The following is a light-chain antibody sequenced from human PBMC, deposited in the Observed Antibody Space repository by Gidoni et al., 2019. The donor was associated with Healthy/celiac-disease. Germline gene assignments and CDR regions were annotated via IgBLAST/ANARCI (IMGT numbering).Light chain of an antibody. Sequence: DIQMTHSPSTLSASVGDRVTITCRASQSMSSWLAWYQQKPGKAPKLLIYKASSLESGVPSRFSGSGSGTEFTLTISSLQPDDFATYYCQQYNSYSYTFGQXTKLEIK. V-gene: IGKV1-5*03. CDR1: QSMSSW. J-gene: IGKJ2*01. CDR2: KAS. CDR3: QQYNSYSYT.